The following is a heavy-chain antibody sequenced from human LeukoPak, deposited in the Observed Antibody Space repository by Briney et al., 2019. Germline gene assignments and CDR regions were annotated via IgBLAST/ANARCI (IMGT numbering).Heavy chain of an antibody. J-gene: IGHJ4*02. V-gene: IGHV1-2*02. CDR2: MNPNSGGT. D-gene: IGHD2-2*01. CDR3: TRGSETSWFDY. CDR1: GDTLKDNY. Sequence: AKVYCKPSGDTLKDNYLRWLRQAPGQGLEWVGWMNPNSGGTGYAQKFQGRVTMTRDTSISTAYMELSSLTSDDTAVYYCTRGSETSWFDYWGQGSLVTVSS.